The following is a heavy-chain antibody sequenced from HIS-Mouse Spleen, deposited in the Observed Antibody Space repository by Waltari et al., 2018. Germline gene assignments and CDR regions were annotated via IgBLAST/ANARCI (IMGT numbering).Heavy chain of an antibody. D-gene: IGHD1-7*01. CDR3: LSVAIFSVANSYYFDY. CDR1: GFTFSSYA. J-gene: IGHJ4*02. V-gene: IGHV3-23*01. Sequence: EVQLLESGGGLVQPGGSLRLSCAASGFTFSSYAMSWVRQAPGEGLGWVAASMGSCGSTYYADSVKGRFTISRDNSKNTLYLQMNSLRAEDTAVYYCLSVAIFSVANSYYFDYWGQGTLVTVSS. CDR2: SMGSCGST.